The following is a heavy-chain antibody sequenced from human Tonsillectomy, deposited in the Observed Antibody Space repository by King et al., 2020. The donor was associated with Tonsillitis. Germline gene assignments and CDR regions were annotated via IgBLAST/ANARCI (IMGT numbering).Heavy chain of an antibody. CDR2: ISSSSSYI. Sequence: VQLVESGGGLVKPGGSLRLSCAASGFTFSTYSMNWVRQAPGKGLEWVSFISSSSSYIYYADSLKGRFTISRDNAKNSLYLQMNSLRAEDTAVYYCARDSHGVVVNEDYYGMDVWGQGTTVTVS. CDR3: ARDSHGVVVNEDYYGMDV. CDR1: GFTFSTYS. J-gene: IGHJ6*02. D-gene: IGHD2-21*01. V-gene: IGHV3-21*01.